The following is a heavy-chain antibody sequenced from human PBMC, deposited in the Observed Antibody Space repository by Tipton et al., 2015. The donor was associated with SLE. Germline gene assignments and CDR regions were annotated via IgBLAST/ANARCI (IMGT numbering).Heavy chain of an antibody. CDR1: GGSISSGSYY. CDR3: AREYHYYDSSGYYGGYFDL. V-gene: IGHV4-61*09. D-gene: IGHD3-22*01. CDR2: IYTSEST. J-gene: IGHJ2*01. Sequence: TLSLTCTVSGGSISSGSYYWSWIRQPAGKGLEWIGYIYTSESTNYNPSLKSRVTISVDTSKNQFSLKLSSVTAADTAVYYCAREYHYYDSSGYYGGYFDLWGRGTLVTVSS.